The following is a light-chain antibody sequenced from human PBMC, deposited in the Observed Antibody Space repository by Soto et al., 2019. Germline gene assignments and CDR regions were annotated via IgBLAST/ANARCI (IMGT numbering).Light chain of an antibody. CDR1: QSVSSSY. CDR2: GAS. V-gene: IGKV3-20*01. Sequence: IVLRQYPGTLSLSPGERATLSCRASQSVSSSYLAWYQQKPGQAPRLLIYGASSRATGIPDRFSGSGSGTDFTLTISRLEPEDFAVYYCQQYGSSPRTFGQGTEVEIK. J-gene: IGKJ1*01. CDR3: QQYGSSPRT.